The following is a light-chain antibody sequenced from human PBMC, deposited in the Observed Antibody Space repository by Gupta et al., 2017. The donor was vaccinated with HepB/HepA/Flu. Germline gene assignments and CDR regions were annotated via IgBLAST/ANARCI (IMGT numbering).Light chain of an antibody. J-gene: IGLJ2*01. CDR1: SGHSSYA. CDR3: QTWGTGTHVV. Sequence: QLVLTQSPSASASLGASVKLTCTLSSGHSSYAIAWHQQQPEKGPRYLMKLNSDGSHSKGDGIPDRFSGSSSGAERYLTISSLQSEDEAYYYCQTWGTGTHVVFGGGTKLTVL. V-gene: IGLV4-69*01. CDR2: LNSDGSH.